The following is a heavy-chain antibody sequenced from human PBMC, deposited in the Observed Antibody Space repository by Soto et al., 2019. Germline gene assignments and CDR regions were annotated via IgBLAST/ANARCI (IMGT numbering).Heavy chain of an antibody. J-gene: IGHJ4*02. CDR2: IYYSGSS. CDR1: GGSVSSGDYY. D-gene: IGHD6-13*01. Sequence: SETLSLTCTVSGGSVSSGDYYWSWIRQHPGKGLEWIGYIYYSGSSYYNPSLKSRVTMSVDTSKNQFSLKLTSVTAADTALYYCTRIKGGAGGNFDYWGQGTLVTVSS. V-gene: IGHV4-31*03. CDR3: TRIKGGAGGNFDY.